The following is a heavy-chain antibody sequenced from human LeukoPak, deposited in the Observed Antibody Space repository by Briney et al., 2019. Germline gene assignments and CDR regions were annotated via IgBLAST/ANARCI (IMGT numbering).Heavy chain of an antibody. CDR1: GGSISSGGYY. V-gene: IGHV4-30-2*01. D-gene: IGHD4/OR15-4a*01. J-gene: IGHJ4*02. Sequence: SETLSLTCTVSGGSISSGGYYWSWIRQPPGKGLEWIGYIYHSGSTYYNPSLKSRVTISVDRSKNQFSLKLSSVTAADTAVYYCASSALTMIDYWGQGTPVTVSS. CDR2: IYHSGST. CDR3: ASSALTMIDY.